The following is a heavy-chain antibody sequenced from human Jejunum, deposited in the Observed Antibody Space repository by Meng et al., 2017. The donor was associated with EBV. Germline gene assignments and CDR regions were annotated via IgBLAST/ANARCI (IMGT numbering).Heavy chain of an antibody. Sequence: VQLVESGGGLVQPGDSLRLSCAASGFTLSSYLMHWVRQAPGKGLVWVSRINSDGSKTNYADSVKGRFTISRDIAKNTLYLQLNSLRADDTAVYYCVRGPPPDTWGQGTLVTVSS. CDR3: VRGPPPDT. J-gene: IGHJ5*02. CDR1: GFTLSSYL. V-gene: IGHV3-74*01. CDR2: INSDGSKT.